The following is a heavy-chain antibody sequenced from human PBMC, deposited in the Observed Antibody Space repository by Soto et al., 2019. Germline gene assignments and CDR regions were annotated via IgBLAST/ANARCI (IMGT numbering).Heavy chain of an antibody. CDR2: IWYDGSNK. CDR1: GFTFSSHG. D-gene: IGHD6-13*01. Sequence: LRLSCAASGFTFSSHGMHWVRQAPGKGLEWVAVIWYDGSNKYYADSVKGRFTISRDNSKNTLYLQMNSLRAEDTAVYYCARDDPAAQIPYGMDVWGQGTTVTVSS. J-gene: IGHJ6*02. CDR3: ARDDPAAQIPYGMDV. V-gene: IGHV3-33*01.